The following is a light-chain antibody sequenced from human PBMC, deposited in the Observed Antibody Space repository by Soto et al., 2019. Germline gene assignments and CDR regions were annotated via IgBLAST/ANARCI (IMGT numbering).Light chain of an antibody. CDR1: QSVSSY. CDR2: AAS. Sequence: DIQMTQSPSSLSASVGDRVTITCRTSQSVSSYLNWYQRKPGKAPNLLIFAASSLQSGVPSRFSGSGSGTDFTLTVNSLQPEDFATYYCQQSYTYPHTFGQGTKLEIK. J-gene: IGKJ2*01. CDR3: QQSYTYPHT. V-gene: IGKV1-39*01.